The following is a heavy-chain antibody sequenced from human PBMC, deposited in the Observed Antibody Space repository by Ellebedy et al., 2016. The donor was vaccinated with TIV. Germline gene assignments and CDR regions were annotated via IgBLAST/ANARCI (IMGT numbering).Heavy chain of an antibody. CDR2: ISGYNGET. J-gene: IGHJ4*02. CDR1: PYTFTLYG. CDR3: ATDLGPDTYGSFDY. Sequence: ASVKVSCKASPYTFTLYGISWVRQAPGQRLEWMGWISGYNGETNFAQSLQGRVTMTTDTSTSTAYMELRSLISGDTAVYYCATDLGPDTYGSFDYWGQGTLVTVSS. D-gene: IGHD3-16*01. V-gene: IGHV1-18*04.